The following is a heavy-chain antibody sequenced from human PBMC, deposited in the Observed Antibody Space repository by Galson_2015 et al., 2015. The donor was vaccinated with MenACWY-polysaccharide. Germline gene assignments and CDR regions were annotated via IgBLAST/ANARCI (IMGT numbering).Heavy chain of an antibody. Sequence: SLRLSCAASGFSFNTYTMSWVRQAPGKGPEWVSSISGGSSSTYYADSVKGRFTISRDNAEQSLYLQMNSLRHEDTAVYYCARDLRLITSGGAIAVRPSTFDNWGQGTLVAV. CDR1: GFSFNTYT. D-gene: IGHD3-16*02. CDR2: ISGGSSST. J-gene: IGHJ4*02. V-gene: IGHV3-48*02. CDR3: ARDLRLITSGGAIAVRPSTFDN.